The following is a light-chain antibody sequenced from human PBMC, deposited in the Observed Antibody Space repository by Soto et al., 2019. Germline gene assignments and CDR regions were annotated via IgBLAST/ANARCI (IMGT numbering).Light chain of an antibody. V-gene: IGKV3-20*01. Sequence: ETVLTQSPVTLSLAPGETGTLSCRASQSVTSSYLAWYQQKPDQAPRLLIYGASNRATGIPDRFSGSGSGTGFTLTISRLEPEDFAVYYCQQYGSSLCTFGQGTKVDIK. J-gene: IGKJ2*02. CDR3: QQYGSSLCT. CDR1: QSVTSSY. CDR2: GAS.